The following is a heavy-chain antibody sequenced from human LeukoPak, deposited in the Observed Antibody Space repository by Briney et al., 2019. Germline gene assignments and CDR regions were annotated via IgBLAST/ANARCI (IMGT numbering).Heavy chain of an antibody. V-gene: IGHV4-61*08. CDR2: IYYSGST. J-gene: IGHJ6*02. Sequence: PSETLSLTCTVSGGSISSGDYYWSWIRQSPGKGLEWIGYIYYSGSTNYDPSLKSRVTISIDTSKNQFSLKLSSVTAADTAVYYCARSSYYYYGMDVWGQGTTVTVSS. CDR1: GGSISSGDYY. CDR3: ARSSYYYYGMDV. D-gene: IGHD6-6*01.